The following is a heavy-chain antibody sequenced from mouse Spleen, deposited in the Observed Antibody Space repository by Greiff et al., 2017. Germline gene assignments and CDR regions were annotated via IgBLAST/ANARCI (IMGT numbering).Heavy chain of an antibody. Sequence: VQLQQSGPQLVRPGASVKISCKASGYSFTSYWMHWVKQRPGQGLEWIGMIDPSDSETRLNQKFKDKATLTVDKSSSTAYMQLSSPTSEDSAVYYCARKGNYVFYAMDYWGQGTSVTVSS. V-gene: IGHV1S126*01. CDR1: GYSFTSYW. CDR2: IDPSDSET. D-gene: IGHD2-1*01. CDR3: ARKGNYVFYAMDY. J-gene: IGHJ4*01.